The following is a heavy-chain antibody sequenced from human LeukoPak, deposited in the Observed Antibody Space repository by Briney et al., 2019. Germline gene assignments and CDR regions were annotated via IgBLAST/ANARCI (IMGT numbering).Heavy chain of an antibody. Sequence: PGGSLRLSCAASGFSFSIYVMSWVRQAPGKGLEWVSYISGSGSDIVYRDSVKGRFTISRDNAKNSLYLQMNSLRVEDTAVYYCSRDPRRVDYWGQGTLVTVSS. CDR2: ISGSGSDI. J-gene: IGHJ4*02. CDR1: GFSFSIYV. D-gene: IGHD6-25*01. V-gene: IGHV3-21*01. CDR3: SRDPRRVDY.